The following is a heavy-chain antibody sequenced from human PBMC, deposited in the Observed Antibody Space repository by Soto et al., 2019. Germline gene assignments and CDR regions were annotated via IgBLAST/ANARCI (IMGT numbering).Heavy chain of an antibody. CDR2: ISHDGSHK. V-gene: IGHV3-30*03. CDR1: GFTFRNYV. D-gene: IGHD3-10*01. CDR3: ATDRSHSGVAVSD. J-gene: IGHJ4*02. Sequence: QVQLVESGGGVVQPGRSLRLSCAASGFTFRNYVMHWVRQAPGKGLEGVAVISHDGSHKYYTDSVKGRFTISRDNSRNTLYLQLNSLRADESAVYYSATDRSHSGVAVSDWGKGTLVTVSS.